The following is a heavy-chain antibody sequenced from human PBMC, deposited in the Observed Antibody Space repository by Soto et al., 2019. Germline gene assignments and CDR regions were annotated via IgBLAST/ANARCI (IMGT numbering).Heavy chain of an antibody. CDR2: ISAYNGNT. CDR3: ARDGGDIVLMVYAKDGMDV. V-gene: IGHV1-18*01. Sequence: ASVKVSCKASGYTFTSYGISWVRQAPGQGLEWMGWISAYNGNTNYAQKLQGRVTMTTDTSTSTAYMELRSLRSDDTAVYYCARDGGDIVLMVYAKDGMDVWGQGTTVTVSS. J-gene: IGHJ6*02. D-gene: IGHD2-8*01. CDR1: GYTFTSYG.